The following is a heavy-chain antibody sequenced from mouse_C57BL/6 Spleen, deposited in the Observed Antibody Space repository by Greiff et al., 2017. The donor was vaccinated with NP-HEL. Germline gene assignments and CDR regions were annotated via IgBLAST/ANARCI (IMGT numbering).Heavy chain of an antibody. J-gene: IGHJ1*03. CDR2: ISSGSSTI. V-gene: IGHV5-17*01. D-gene: IGHD2-1*01. Sequence: EVHLVESGGGLVKPGGSLKLSCAASGFTFSDYGMHWVRQAPEKGLEWVAYISSGSSTIYYADTVKGRFTISRDNAKNTLFLQMTSLRSEDTAMYYCARSGNYYGNLYWYFDVWGTGTTVTVSS. CDR1: GFTFSDYG. CDR3: ARSGNYYGNLYWYFDV.